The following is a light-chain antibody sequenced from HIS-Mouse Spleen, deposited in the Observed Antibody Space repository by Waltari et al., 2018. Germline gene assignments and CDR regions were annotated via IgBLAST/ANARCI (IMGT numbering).Light chain of an antibody. CDR3: AAWDDSLSGVV. CDR2: RKN. Sequence: QSVLTQPPSASGTPGQRVTISCSGSSSHTGRNYVSWYQQLPGTAPKLLIYRKNHRPSGVPARFSGSKSGTSASLAISGLRSEDEADYYCAAWDDSLSGVVFGGGTKLTVL. J-gene: IGLJ2*01. V-gene: IGLV1-47*01. CDR1: SSHTGRNY.